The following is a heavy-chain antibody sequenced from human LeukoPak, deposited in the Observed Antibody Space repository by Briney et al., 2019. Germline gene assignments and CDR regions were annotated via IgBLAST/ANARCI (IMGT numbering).Heavy chain of an antibody. Sequence: GGSLRLSCAASGFTFSNYGMHWVRQAPGKGLEGVAVISYDGSNKYYADSVKGRFTISRDNSKTTLYVQMGSMRAEDTAVYYCAKVVGSYYYGMDVWGQGTTVTVSS. V-gene: IGHV3-30*18. J-gene: IGHJ6*02. CDR3: AKVVGSYYYGMDV. CDR2: ISYDGSNK. D-gene: IGHD1-26*01. CDR1: GFTFSNYG.